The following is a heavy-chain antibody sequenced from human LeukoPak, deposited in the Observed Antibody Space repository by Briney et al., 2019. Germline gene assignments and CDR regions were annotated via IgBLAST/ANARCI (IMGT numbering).Heavy chain of an antibody. D-gene: IGHD3-10*02. CDR2: ISWNSGNI. V-gene: IGHV3-9*01. CDR1: GFTFDEYA. CDR3: AELGITMIGGV. Sequence: GGSLRLSCAASGFTFDEYAMHWVRHAPGKGLEWVSGISWNSGNIGYADSVKGRFTISRDNAKNSLYLQMNSLRAEDTAVYYCAELGITMIGGVWGKGTTVTISS. J-gene: IGHJ6*04.